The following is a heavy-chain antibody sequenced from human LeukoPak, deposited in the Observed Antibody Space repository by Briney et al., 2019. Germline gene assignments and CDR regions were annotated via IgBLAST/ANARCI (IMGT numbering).Heavy chain of an antibody. D-gene: IGHD4-17*01. CDR3: ATDYGDYEPIDY. Sequence: GGSLRLSCTASGVTLSNYAMHWVHRTPGRGLEWVAVISFDGTNKYYGDSVEGRFSVSRDNSKNTLYLQMNSLRPDDTAMYYCATDYGDYEPIDYWGQGTLVTVSS. V-gene: IGHV3-30*04. CDR2: ISFDGTNK. J-gene: IGHJ4*02. CDR1: GVTLSNYA.